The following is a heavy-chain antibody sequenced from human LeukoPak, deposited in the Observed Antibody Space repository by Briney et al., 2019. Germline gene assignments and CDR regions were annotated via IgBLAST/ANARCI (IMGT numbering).Heavy chain of an antibody. CDR3: AKGSDYYGSGSPNWFDP. J-gene: IGHJ5*02. CDR1: GFTFSSYA. CDR2: ISGSGGST. V-gene: IGHV3-23*01. D-gene: IGHD3-10*01. Sequence: GGSLRLSCAASGFTFSSYAMCWVRQAPGKGLEWVSAISGSGGSTYYADSVKGRFTISRDNSKNTLYLQMNSLRAEDTAVYYCAKGSDYYGSGSPNWFDPWGQGTLVTVSS.